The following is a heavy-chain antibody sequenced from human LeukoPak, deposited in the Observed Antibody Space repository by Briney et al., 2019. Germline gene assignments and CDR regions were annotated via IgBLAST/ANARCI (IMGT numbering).Heavy chain of an antibody. CDR1: GYTFTGYY. V-gene: IGHV1-2*02. Sequence: RASVKVSCKASGYTFTGYYMHWVRQAPGQGLEWMGWINPNSGGTNYAQKFQGRVTITRNTSISTAYMELSSLRSEDTAVYYCAKLPTRNAFDIWGQGTMVTVSS. D-gene: IGHD5-12*01. J-gene: IGHJ3*02. CDR2: INPNSGGT. CDR3: AKLPTRNAFDI.